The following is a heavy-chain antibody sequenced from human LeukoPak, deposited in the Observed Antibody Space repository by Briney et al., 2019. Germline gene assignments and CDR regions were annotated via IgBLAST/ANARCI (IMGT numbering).Heavy chain of an antibody. D-gene: IGHD7-27*01. V-gene: IGHV4-39*01. Sequence: PSETLSLTCTVSGGSISSSSYYWGWIRKPPGKGLEWIGSIYYSGSTYYNPSLKSRDTILVDTSKNLFSLKLTSVTAADTAVFYCARGPPYAPGVLDVWGKGTTVTISS. CDR3: ARGPPYAPGVLDV. CDR1: GGSISSSSYY. J-gene: IGHJ6*04. CDR2: IYYSGST.